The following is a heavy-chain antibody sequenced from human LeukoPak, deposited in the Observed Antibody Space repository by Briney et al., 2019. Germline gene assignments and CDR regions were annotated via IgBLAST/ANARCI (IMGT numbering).Heavy chain of an antibody. CDR1: GFTFSSYS. J-gene: IGHJ3*02. D-gene: IGHD3-22*01. CDR3: ASMYYYDSSGYSYDAFDI. Sequence: KPGGSLRLSCAASGFTFSSYSMNWVPQAPGKGLEWVSSISSSSSYIFYADSVKGRFTISRDNAKNSLYLQMNSLRAEDTAVYYCASMYYYDSSGYSYDAFDIWGQGTMVTVSS. CDR2: ISSSSSYI. V-gene: IGHV3-21*01.